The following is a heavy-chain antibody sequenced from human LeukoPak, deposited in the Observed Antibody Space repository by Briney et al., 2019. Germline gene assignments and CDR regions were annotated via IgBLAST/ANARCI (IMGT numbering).Heavy chain of an antibody. V-gene: IGHV3-33*01. J-gene: IGHJ4*02. D-gene: IGHD3-9*01. Sequence: GGSLRLSCAASGFTFSNFGMHWVRQAPGKGLEWVSFIWYDGSSKYYGDSVKGRFTISRDSSKNTLYLQMNSLRAEDTAVYYCARGYYDILTGPEYWGQGTLVTVSS. CDR1: GFTFSNFG. CDR2: IWYDGSSK. CDR3: ARGYYDILTGPEY.